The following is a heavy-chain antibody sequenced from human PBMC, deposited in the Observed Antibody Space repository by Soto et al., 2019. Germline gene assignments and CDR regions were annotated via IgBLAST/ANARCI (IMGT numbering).Heavy chain of an antibody. CDR3: ARDGGIQLLMDV. J-gene: IGHJ6*02. CDR2: IWYDGSNK. CDR1: GFTFSSYG. V-gene: IGHV3-33*01. Sequence: QVQLVESGGGVVQPGRSLRLSCAASGFTFSSYGMHWVRQAPGKGLEWVAVIWYDGSNKYYADSVKGRFTISRDNSKNPLYLQMNILRAEDTAVYYCARDGGIQLLMDVWGQGTTVTVSS. D-gene: IGHD5-18*01.